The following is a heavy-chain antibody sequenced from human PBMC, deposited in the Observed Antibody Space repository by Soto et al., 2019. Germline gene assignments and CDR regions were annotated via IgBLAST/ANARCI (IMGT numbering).Heavy chain of an antibody. CDR1: GGSISSGGSY. CDR2: IYYSGST. Sequence: QVQLQESGPGLVKPSQTLSLTCTVSGGSISSGGSYWRWIRQHPGKGLEGIGYIYYSGSTYYNPSLKSRGTISVDTSKNQFSLKLSSVTAADTAVYYCARGPGTMAKIDYWGQGTLVTVSS. V-gene: IGHV4-31*03. CDR3: ARGPGTMAKIDY. D-gene: IGHD3-10*01. J-gene: IGHJ4*02.